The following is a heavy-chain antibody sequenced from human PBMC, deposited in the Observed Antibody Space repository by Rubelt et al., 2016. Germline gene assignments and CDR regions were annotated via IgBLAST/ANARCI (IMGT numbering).Heavy chain of an antibody. D-gene: IGHD3-22*01. V-gene: IGHV3-30*07. J-gene: IGHJ3*02. Sequence: VRGGFSISRDNSKNTLYLQMNSLRPEDTAVYYCARDHQEYYYDSSGYYDDAFDIWGQGTMVTVSS. CDR3: ARDHQEYYYDSSGYYDDAFDI.